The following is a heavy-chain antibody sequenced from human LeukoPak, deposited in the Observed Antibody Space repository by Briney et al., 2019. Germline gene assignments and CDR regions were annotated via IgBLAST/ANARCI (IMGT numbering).Heavy chain of an antibody. Sequence: ASVKVSCKASGYTFTSYAMHWVRQAPGQRLEWMGWINAGNGNTKYSQKFQGRVTITRDTSASTAYMELSSLRSEDTAVYYCAREGVEMATIYAFDIWGQGTMVTVSS. J-gene: IGHJ3*02. CDR1: GYTFTSYA. CDR2: INAGNGNT. V-gene: IGHV1-3*01. CDR3: AREGVEMATIYAFDI. D-gene: IGHD5-24*01.